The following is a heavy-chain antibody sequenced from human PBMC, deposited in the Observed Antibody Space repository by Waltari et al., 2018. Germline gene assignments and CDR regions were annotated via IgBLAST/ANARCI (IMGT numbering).Heavy chain of an antibody. CDR1: GFTFGAHA. CDR2: IRSKIYGGTV. CDR3: SRVSASGDGMDV. D-gene: IGHD3-16*01. Sequence: VQLVESGGGLVQPGRSLRLSCTTSGFTFGAHALSWFRQAPGKGLEWVGFIRSKIYGGTVDYAASVKGRFTVSRDDSKSIAYLQMDSLKTEDTAVYYCSRVSASGDGMDVWGQGTTVTVSS. V-gene: IGHV3-49*03. J-gene: IGHJ6*02.